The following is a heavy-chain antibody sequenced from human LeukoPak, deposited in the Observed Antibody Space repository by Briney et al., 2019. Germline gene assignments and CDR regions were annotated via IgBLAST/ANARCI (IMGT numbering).Heavy chain of an antibody. CDR1: GFSLSTSGMC. V-gene: IGHV2-70*11. CDR2: IDWDDDK. Sequence: SGPALVKPTHTLTLTCTFSGFSLSTSGMCVSWIRQPPGKALEWLARIDWDDDKYYSTSLKTRLTISKDTSKNQVVLTMTNMDPVDTATYYCARIRSSGWYNDYWGQGTLVTVSS. J-gene: IGHJ4*02. D-gene: IGHD6-19*01. CDR3: ARIRSSGWYNDY.